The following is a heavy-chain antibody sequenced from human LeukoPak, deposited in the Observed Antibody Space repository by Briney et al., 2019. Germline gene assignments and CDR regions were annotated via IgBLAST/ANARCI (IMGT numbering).Heavy chain of an antibody. CDR1: GFIFDSYA. Sequence: GGSLRLSCAASGFIFDSYATSWVRQAPGKGPEWVSVISGSGGTTYYADSVKGRFTISRDNSKNTLYLQMNSLRAEDTAVYYCAKGQDVLTGYSYFDYWGRGTLVTVSS. J-gene: IGHJ4*02. D-gene: IGHD3-9*01. CDR2: ISGSGGTT. CDR3: AKGQDVLTGYSYFDY. V-gene: IGHV3-23*01.